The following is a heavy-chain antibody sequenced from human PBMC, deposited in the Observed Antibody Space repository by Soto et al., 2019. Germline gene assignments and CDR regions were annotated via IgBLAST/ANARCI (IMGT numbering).Heavy chain of an antibody. D-gene: IGHD1-1*01. J-gene: IGHJ6*02. CDR2: IYYSGST. Sequence: QVQLQESGPGLVKPSQTLSLTCTVSGGSISSGDYYWSWIRQPPGKGLEWIGYIYYSGSTYYNPSLKSLVTISVVTSKTQFSLKLSSVTAADTAVYYCARVRVPYYYYGMDVWGQVTTVTVS. V-gene: IGHV4-30-4*01. CDR1: GGSISSGDYY. CDR3: ARVRVPYYYYGMDV.